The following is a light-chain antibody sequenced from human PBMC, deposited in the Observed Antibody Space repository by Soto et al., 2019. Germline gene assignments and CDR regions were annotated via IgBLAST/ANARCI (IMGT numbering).Light chain of an antibody. CDR1: QSVSSSY. Sequence: EIVLTQSPGTLSLSPGERATLSCRASQSVSSSYLAWYQQKPGQAPRLLIYGASSRATGIPDRFSGSGSGTDFTLTISRLEPEDFAVHYCQQYGSSLSITFGQGTRLELK. CDR3: QQYGSSLSIT. V-gene: IGKV3-20*01. CDR2: GAS. J-gene: IGKJ5*01.